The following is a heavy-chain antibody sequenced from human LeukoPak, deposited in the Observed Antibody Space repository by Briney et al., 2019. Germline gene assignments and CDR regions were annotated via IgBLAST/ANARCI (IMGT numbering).Heavy chain of an antibody. Sequence: GGSLRLSCAASGFTFSSYAMSWVHQAPGKGLEWVSAISGNGGSTYYADSVKGRFTISRDNSKNTLYLQMNSLRAEDTAVYYCAKDGPYYYDSSGYYYVEYFQHWGQGTLVTVSS. CDR3: AKDGPYYYDSSGYYYVEYFQH. D-gene: IGHD3-22*01. J-gene: IGHJ1*01. V-gene: IGHV3-23*01. CDR2: ISGNGGST. CDR1: GFTFSSYA.